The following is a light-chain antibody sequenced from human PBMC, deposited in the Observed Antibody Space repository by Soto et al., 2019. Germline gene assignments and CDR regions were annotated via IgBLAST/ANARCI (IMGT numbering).Light chain of an antibody. CDR2: GAS. J-gene: IGKJ1*01. V-gene: IGKV3-15*01. Sequence: EIVMTQSPATLSVSPGERATLSCRASQSVGSNLAWYQQKPGQATRLLMYGASTRATGVPARFRGSGSGAEFNHTNSSLQSEDFAVYYCQQYNNRPPWTFGQGTKVEIE. CDR1: QSVGSN. CDR3: QQYNNRPPWT.